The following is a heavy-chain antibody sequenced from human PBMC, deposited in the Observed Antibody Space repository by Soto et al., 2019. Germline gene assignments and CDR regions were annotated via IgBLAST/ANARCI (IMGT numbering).Heavy chain of an antibody. CDR1: GFTFSSYA. D-gene: IGHD6-19*01. CDR3: AKDNIAAVAGDY. Sequence: GGSLRLSCAASGFTFSSYAMSWIRQAPGKGLEWVSAISGSGGSTYYADSVKGRFTISRDNSKNTLYLQMNSLRAEDTAVYYCAKDNIAAVAGDYWGQGTLVTVSS. CDR2: ISGSGGST. J-gene: IGHJ4*02. V-gene: IGHV3-23*01.